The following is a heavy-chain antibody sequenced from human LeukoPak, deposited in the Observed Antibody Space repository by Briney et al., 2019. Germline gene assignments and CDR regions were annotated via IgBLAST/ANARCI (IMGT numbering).Heavy chain of an antibody. J-gene: IGHJ4*02. CDR3: TTEWELLQYFDY. CDR1: GFTFSNAW. CDR2: IKSKTDGGTT. Sequence: PGVSLRLSCAASGFTFSNAWMSWVRQAPGKGLEWVGRIKSKTDGGTTDYAAPVKGRFTISRDDSKNTLYLQMNSLKTEDTAVYYCTTEWELLQYFDYWGQGTLVTVSS. V-gene: IGHV3-15*01. D-gene: IGHD1-26*01.